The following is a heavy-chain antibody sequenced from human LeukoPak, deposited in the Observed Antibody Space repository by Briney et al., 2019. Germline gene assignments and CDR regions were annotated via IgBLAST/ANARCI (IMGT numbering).Heavy chain of an antibody. CDR2: IYTSGST. CDR1: GGSISSYY. V-gene: IGHV4-4*07. D-gene: IGHD6-13*01. CDR3: ARMGSSWYTPSYMDV. J-gene: IGHJ6*03. Sequence: PSETLSLTCTVSGGSISSYYWSWIRQPAGKGLEWIGRIYTSGSTNYNPSLKSRVTMSADTSKNQFSLKLSSVTAADTAVYYCARMGSSWYTPSYMDVWGKGTTVTVSS.